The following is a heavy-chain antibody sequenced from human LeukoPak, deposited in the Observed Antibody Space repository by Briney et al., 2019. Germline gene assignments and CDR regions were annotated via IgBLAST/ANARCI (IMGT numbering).Heavy chain of an antibody. D-gene: IGHD3-22*01. J-gene: IGHJ6*03. V-gene: IGHV3-43*02. CDR1: GFTFDDYA. CDR3: ARGPNYYDSGFMDV. CDR2: ISGDGGST. Sequence: QPGGSLRLSCAASGFTFDDYAMHWVRQAPGKGLEWVSLISGDGGSTYYADSVKGRFTISRDNAKNTLHLQMNCLRPEDTAVYYCARGPNYYDSGFMDVWGKGTTVTVSS.